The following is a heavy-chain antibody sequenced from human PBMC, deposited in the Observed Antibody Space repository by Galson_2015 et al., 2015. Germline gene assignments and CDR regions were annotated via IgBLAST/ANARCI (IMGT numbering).Heavy chain of an antibody. V-gene: IGHV3-30*18. Sequence: SLRLSCAASGFTFSSYGMHWVRQAPGKGLEWVAVISYAGCNKYYADSVTGRFTITRDNSKNKLYLQMNSLRAEDTAVYYCAKTGSGGMTIFGVVIAFYYMTSGAKGPRSPSP. CDR1: GFTFSSYG. D-gene: IGHD3-3*01. CDR3: AKTGSGGMTIFGVVIAFYYMTS. CDR2: ISYAGCNK. J-gene: IGHJ6*03.